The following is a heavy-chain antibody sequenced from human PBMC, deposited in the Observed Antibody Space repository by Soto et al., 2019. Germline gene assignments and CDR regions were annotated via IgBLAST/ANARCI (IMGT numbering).Heavy chain of an antibody. D-gene: IGHD1-1*01. CDR1: GGSISSGDYY. J-gene: IGHJ4*02. CDR2: IHYSGST. V-gene: IGHV4-30-4*01. Sequence: QVQLQESGPGLVKPSQTLSLTCTVSGGSISSGDYYWSWIRQPPGKGLEWIGYIHYSGSTYYNPARKRRVNISVDTSKNQFSLKLSSVTAADTAVYYCARASSVQLTRHHQYWGQGTLVTVSS. CDR3: ARASSVQLTRHHQY.